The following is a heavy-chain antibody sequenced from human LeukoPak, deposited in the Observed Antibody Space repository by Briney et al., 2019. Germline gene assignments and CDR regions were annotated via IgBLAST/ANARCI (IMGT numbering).Heavy chain of an antibody. V-gene: IGHV3-30*04. D-gene: IGHD3-16*01. CDR3: ARAYGPFGY. CDR1: GFTFSSYA. CDR2: ISYDGSNK. Sequence: GGSLRLSCAASGFTFSSYAMHWVRQAPGKGLEWVAVISYDGSNKYYADSVKGRFTISRDNSKNTLYLQMNSLRAEDTAVYYCARAYGPFGYWGQGTLVTVSS. J-gene: IGHJ4*02.